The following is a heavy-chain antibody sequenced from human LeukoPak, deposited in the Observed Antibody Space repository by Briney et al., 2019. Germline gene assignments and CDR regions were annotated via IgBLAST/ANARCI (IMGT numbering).Heavy chain of an antibody. CDR1: GGSFSGYY. V-gene: IGHV4-34*01. J-gene: IGHJ4*02. D-gene: IGHD3-10*01. CDR2: INHSGST. CDR3: ARGFGSGSYYNY. Sequence: SETLSLTCTVYGGSFSGYYWSWTRQPPGKGLEWIGEINHSGSTNYNPSLKSRVTISVDTSKNQFSLKLSSVTAADTAVYYCARGFGSGSYYNYWGQGTLVTVSS.